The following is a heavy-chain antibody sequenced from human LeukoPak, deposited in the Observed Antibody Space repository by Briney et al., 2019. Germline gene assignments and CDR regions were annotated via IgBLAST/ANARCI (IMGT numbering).Heavy chain of an antibody. CDR1: GFTFSSYA. D-gene: IGHD4-17*01. CDR3: ARGLRLTVTTSPFDY. Sequence: PGGSLRLSCAASGFTFSSYAMHWVRQAPGKGLEWVAVISYDGSNKYYADSVKGRFTISRDNSKNTLYLQMNSLRAEDTAVYYCARGLRLTVTTSPFDYWGQGTLVTVSS. V-gene: IGHV3-30-3*01. CDR2: ISYDGSNK. J-gene: IGHJ4*02.